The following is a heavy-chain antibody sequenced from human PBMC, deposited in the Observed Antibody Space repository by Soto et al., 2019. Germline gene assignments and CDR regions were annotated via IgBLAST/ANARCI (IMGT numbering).Heavy chain of an antibody. Sequence: QVQLQQWGAGLLKPSETLSLTCAVNGGSFSGYSWTWIRQAPGKGLDWIGEINYTGTTNYSPSLXXXXXXXXXXXXXXXXXXXRXVSAADTAVYYCAREGGSGWYYYDYWGHGTLVTVSS. V-gene: IGHV4-34*02. CDR3: AREGGSGWYYYDY. D-gene: IGHD6-19*01. CDR2: INYTGTT. CDR1: GGSFSGYS. J-gene: IGHJ4*01.